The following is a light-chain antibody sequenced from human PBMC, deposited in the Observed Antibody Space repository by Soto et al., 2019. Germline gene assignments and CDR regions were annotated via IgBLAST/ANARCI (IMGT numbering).Light chain of an antibody. CDR3: QHYVGSPRT. V-gene: IGKV3-20*01. J-gene: IGKJ1*01. CDR1: QNLGTLY. Sequence: IGLTQSPGTLSLSPGERGTLSCRASQNLGTLYLAWFQQKSGQAPRLLIYSASRRATGIPDRFTGSGSGTDFTLTINRVEPEDFAVYFCQHYVGSPRTFGQGTKVDIK. CDR2: SAS.